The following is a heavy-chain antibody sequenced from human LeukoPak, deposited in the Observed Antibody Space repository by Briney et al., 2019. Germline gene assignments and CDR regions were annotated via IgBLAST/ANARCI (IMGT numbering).Heavy chain of an antibody. CDR2: INPNSGGT. J-gene: IGHJ6*03. CDR3: ARDREYSSSSRHYCYYMDV. CDR1: GYTFTGYY. D-gene: IGHD6-6*01. Sequence: ASVKVSCKAFGYTFTGYYMHWVRQAPGQGLEWMGWINPNSGGTNYAQKFQGRVTMTRDTSISTAYMELSRLRSDDTAVYYCARDREYSSSSRHYCYYMDVWGKGTTVTVSS. V-gene: IGHV1-2*02.